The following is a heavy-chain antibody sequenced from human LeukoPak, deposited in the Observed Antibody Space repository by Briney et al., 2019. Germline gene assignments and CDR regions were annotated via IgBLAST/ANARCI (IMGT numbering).Heavy chain of an antibody. V-gene: IGHV5-51*01. D-gene: IGHD2-21*02. CDR1: GFSFTSYW. CDR2: IYLGDSDT. J-gene: IGHJ4*02. Sequence: GESLKISCKAFGFSFTSYWIGWVRQKPGRGLEWMGIIYLGDSDTRYSPSFEGQVTISADNSIRTAYLQWSSLEASDTAMYYCAKHDAVTATSLDCWGQGTLVTVSS. CDR3: AKHDAVTATSLDC.